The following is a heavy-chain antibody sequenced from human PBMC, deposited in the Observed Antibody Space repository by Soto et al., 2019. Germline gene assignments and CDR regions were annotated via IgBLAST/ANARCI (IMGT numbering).Heavy chain of an antibody. CDR3: ARESEDLTSNFDY. CDR1: GFTFTRYS. Sequence: VGSLRLSCAASGFTFTRYSMSWVRPAPGKGLEWVSSISSTTNYIYYGDSMKGRFTISRDNGKNSLYLEIHSLRAEDTAVYYCARESEDLTSNFDYWGQGTLVTVSS. V-gene: IGHV3-21*06. CDR2: ISSTTNYI. J-gene: IGHJ4*02.